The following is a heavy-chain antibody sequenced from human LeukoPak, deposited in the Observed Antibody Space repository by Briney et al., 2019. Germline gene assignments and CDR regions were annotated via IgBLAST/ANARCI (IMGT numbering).Heavy chain of an antibody. D-gene: IGHD3-3*01. J-gene: IGHJ5*01. Sequence: SGPTLVKPTLTLTLTCTFSGFSLSTSGVGVGWIRQPPGKALEWLALIYWNDDKRYSPSLKSRLTITKDTSKNQAVLTMTNMDPVDTATYYCAQSSYYDFWSGYYEVWFDSWGQGTLVTVSS. CDR3: AQSSYYDFWSGYYEVWFDS. CDR1: GFSLSTSGVG. V-gene: IGHV2-5*01. CDR2: IYWNDDK.